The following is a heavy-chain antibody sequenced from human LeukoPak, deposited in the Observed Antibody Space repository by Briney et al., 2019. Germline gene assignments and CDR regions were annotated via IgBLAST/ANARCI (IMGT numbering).Heavy chain of an antibody. J-gene: IGHJ5*02. CDR1: GYTFTSYD. V-gene: IGHV1-8*01. CDR3: AGRPLVRLPSSFDP. CDR2: MNPNSGNT. D-gene: IGHD3-16*02. Sequence: PVASVKVSCKASGYTFTSYDINWVPQATGQGLEWMGWMNPNSGNTGSAQRFQGRITMTRDTSISTAYMELSSLRSEDTAVYYCAGRPLVRLPSSFDPWGQGTLVTVSS.